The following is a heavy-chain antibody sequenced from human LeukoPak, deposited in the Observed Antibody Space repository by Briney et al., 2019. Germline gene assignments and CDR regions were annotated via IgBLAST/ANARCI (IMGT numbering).Heavy chain of an antibody. Sequence: PSDTLSLTCTVSGGSISSSSYYWGWIGPPPGKELEWIGSIYHSGSTYYHPSLKSRVTISVDTSKNQFSLKLSSVTAADTSVYYCARHAKPGPGPNWIDPWGQGTLVTVSS. V-gene: IGHV4-39*01. J-gene: IGHJ5*01. CDR2: IYHSGST. CDR1: GGSISSSSYY. D-gene: IGHD3-10*01. CDR3: ARHAKPGPGPNWIDP.